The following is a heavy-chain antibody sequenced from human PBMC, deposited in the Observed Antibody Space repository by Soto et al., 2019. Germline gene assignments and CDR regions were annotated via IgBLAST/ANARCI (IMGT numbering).Heavy chain of an antibody. CDR3: ARGKSGYYSDFDY. CDR1: GGSISSSSYY. D-gene: IGHD3-22*01. V-gene: IGHV4-39*01. J-gene: IGHJ4*02. CDR2: IYYSGST. Sequence: PSETLSLTCTVSGGSISSSSYYWGWIRQPPGKGLEWIGSIYYSGSTCYNPSLKSRVTISVDTSKNQFSLKLSSVTAADTAVYYCARGKSGYYSDFDYWGQGTLVTVSS.